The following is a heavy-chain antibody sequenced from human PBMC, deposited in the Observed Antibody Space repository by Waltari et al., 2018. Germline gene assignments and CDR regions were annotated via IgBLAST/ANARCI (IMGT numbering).Heavy chain of an antibody. CDR1: GGSFSGYY. D-gene: IGHD3-3*01. V-gene: IGHV4-34*01. CDR2: INHSGST. Sequence: QVQLQQWGAGLLKPSETLSLTCAVYGGSFSGYYWSWIRQPPGKGLEWIGEINHSGSTNYNPSLKSRVTISVDTSKNQFSLKLSSVTAADTAVYYCARSTIRSYDFWSGYRYNYMDVWGKGTTVTISS. J-gene: IGHJ6*03. CDR3: ARSTIRSYDFWSGYRYNYMDV.